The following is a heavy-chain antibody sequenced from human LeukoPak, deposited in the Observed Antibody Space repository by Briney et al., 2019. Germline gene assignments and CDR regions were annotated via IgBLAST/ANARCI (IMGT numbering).Heavy chain of an antibody. CDR2: ISAYNGNT. D-gene: IGHD2-2*01. CDR1: GYTFTSYG. CDR3: ASEHCSSTSCYGLGWFDP. Sequence: ASVKVSCKASGYTFTSYGISWVRQAPGQGLEWMGWISAYNGNTNYAQKLQGRVTMTTDTSTSTAYMELRSLRSDGTAVYYCASEHCSSTSCYGLGWFDPWGQGTLVTVSS. V-gene: IGHV1-18*01. J-gene: IGHJ5*02.